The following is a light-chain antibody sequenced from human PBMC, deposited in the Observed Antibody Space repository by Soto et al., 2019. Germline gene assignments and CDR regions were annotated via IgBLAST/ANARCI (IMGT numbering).Light chain of an antibody. J-gene: IGKJ4*01. Sequence: DIQMTQSPSSLSASVGDRVTITCRASQTINSYLNWYQQKPGKAPKLLIFAAVTLQSGVPSGFSGSGSGTDFTLTISSLQPEDSATYFCQQSYSSPFTFGGGTKVDIK. V-gene: IGKV1-39*01. CDR3: QQSYSSPFT. CDR2: AAV. CDR1: QTINSY.